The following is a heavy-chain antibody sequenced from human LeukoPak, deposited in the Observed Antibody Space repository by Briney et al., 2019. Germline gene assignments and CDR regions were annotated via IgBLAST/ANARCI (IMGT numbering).Heavy chain of an antibody. V-gene: IGHV4-34*01. J-gene: IGHJ6*02. D-gene: IGHD3-9*01. Sequence: SETLSLTCAVYGGSFSGYYWSWIRQPPVKGLEWIGEINHSGSTNYNPSLKSRVTISVDTSKNQFSLKLSSVTAADTAVYYCARGLIIRNILTGCGHYYYGMDVWGQGTTVTVSS. CDR2: INHSGST. CDR1: GGSFSGYY. CDR3: ARGLIIRNILTGCGHYYYGMDV.